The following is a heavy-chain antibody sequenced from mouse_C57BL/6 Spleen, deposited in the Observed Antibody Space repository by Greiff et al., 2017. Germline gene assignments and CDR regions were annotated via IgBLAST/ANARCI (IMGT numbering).Heavy chain of an antibody. V-gene: IGHV1-72*01. CDR3: ATPLITTVVVAMDY. CDR1: GYTFTSYW. Sequence: VQLQQPGAELVKPGASVKLSCKASGYTFTSYWMHWVKQRPGRGLEWIGRIDPNSGGTKYNEKFKSKATLTVDKPSSTAYMQLSSLTAEDSAVYYGATPLITTVVVAMDYWGQGTSVTVSS. CDR2: IDPNSGGT. J-gene: IGHJ4*01. D-gene: IGHD1-1*01.